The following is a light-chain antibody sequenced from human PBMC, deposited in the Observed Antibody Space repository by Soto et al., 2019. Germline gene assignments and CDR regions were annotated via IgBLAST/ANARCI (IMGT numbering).Light chain of an antibody. Sequence: DIVMTQSPDSLAVSLGVRAAINCKSSQSVLYSSNDKSYLAWYQQKPGQPPKLLIYWASTRESGVPDRFSGSGSGTDFTLTISSLQAEDVAVYYCQQYYSTPRTFGQGTKVEIK. V-gene: IGKV4-1*01. CDR1: QSVLYSSNDKSY. CDR3: QQYYSTPRT. CDR2: WAS. J-gene: IGKJ1*01.